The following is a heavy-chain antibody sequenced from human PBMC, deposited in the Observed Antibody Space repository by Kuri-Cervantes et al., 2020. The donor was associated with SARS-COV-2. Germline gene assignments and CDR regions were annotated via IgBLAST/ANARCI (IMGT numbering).Heavy chain of an antibody. Sequence: ASVKVSCKASGCTFTGYYMHWVRQAPGQGLEWMGWINPNSGGTNYAQKFQGRVTMTRDTSISTAYMELGKLRSDDTAVYYCARDLMTTVTTGAFDIWGQGTMVTVSS. D-gene: IGHD4-17*01. V-gene: IGHV1-2*02. CDR2: INPNSGGT. CDR3: ARDLMTTVTTGAFDI. J-gene: IGHJ3*02. CDR1: GCTFTGYY.